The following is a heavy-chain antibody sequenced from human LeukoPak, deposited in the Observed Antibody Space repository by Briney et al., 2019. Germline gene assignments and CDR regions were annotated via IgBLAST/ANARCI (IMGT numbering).Heavy chain of an antibody. CDR2: IYYSGST. J-gene: IGHJ4*02. CDR1: GGSIRSSSYY. D-gene: IGHD5-18*01. Sequence: SETLSLTCTVSGGSIRSSSYYWSWIRQPPGKGLEWIGYIYYSGSTNYNPSLKSRVTISVDTSKNQFSLKLSSVTAADTAVYYCASGYSYGFDYWGQGTLVTVSS. CDR3: ASGYSYGFDY. V-gene: IGHV4-61*01.